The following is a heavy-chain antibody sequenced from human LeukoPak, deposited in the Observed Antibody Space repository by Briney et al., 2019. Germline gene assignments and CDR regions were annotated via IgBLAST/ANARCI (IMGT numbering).Heavy chain of an antibody. CDR3: ARVGGSYYNYYYYYMDV. Sequence: PGGSLRLSRAASGFTFSSYSMNWVRQAPGKGLEWVSSISSSSSYIYYTDSVKGRFTISRDNAKNSLYLQMNSLRAEDTAVYYCARVGGSYYNYYYYYMDVWGKGTTVTVSS. D-gene: IGHD1-26*01. CDR1: GFTFSSYS. V-gene: IGHV3-21*01. J-gene: IGHJ6*03. CDR2: ISSSSSYI.